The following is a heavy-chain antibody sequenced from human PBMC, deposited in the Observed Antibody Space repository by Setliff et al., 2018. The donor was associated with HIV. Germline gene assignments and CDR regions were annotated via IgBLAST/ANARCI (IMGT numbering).Heavy chain of an antibody. D-gene: IGHD3-3*01. Sequence: PSETLSLTCSVSGGSISTSNWWSWARQPPGKGLEWIGEIYHSGDTNYNPSLKSRVSISVDKSKNQFSLKLTSLTAANTALYFCANLRRGTIFGVVTNWFDPWGQGTQVTVSS. CDR2: IYHSGDT. J-gene: IGHJ5*02. CDR1: GGSISTSNW. CDR3: ANLRRGTIFGVVTNWFDP. V-gene: IGHV4-4*02.